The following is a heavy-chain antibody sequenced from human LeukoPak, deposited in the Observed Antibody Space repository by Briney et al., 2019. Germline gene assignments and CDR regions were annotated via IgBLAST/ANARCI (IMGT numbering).Heavy chain of an antibody. CDR3: AKDKISVAAPSGFLDY. Sequence: GSLRLSCAASGFTFRSYAMSRVRQAPGKGLEWVSSISGGGGDTYYADSVKGRFTVSRDNSKNTLYLQMNNLRAEDTATYYCAKDKISVAAPSGFLDYWGLGTLVTVSS. D-gene: IGHD1-26*01. J-gene: IGHJ4*02. CDR1: GFTFRSYA. V-gene: IGHV3-23*01. CDR2: ISGGGGDT.